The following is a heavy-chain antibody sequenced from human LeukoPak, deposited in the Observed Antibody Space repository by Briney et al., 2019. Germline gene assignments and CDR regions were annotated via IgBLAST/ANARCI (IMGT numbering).Heavy chain of an antibody. D-gene: IGHD3-10*01. Sequence: SQTLSLTCTVSGGSISSSSYYWGWVRQPPGKGLEWIGSIYYSGTTYYNPSLKSRVTISVDTSKNQFSLKLRSVTATDTAVYYCASLRYAAVSYSVFDYWGQGTLVSVSS. CDR2: IYYSGTT. CDR1: GGSISSSSYY. J-gene: IGHJ4*02. V-gene: IGHV4-39*01. CDR3: ASLRYAAVSYSVFDY.